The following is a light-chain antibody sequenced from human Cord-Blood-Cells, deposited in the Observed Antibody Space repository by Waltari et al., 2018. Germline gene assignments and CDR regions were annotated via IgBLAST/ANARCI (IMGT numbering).Light chain of an antibody. CDR3: QSYDSSLSGWV. CDR1: SPNIGAGSD. J-gene: IGLJ3*02. Sequence: QSVLTQPPPVSGAPGQRVTISCTGSSPNIGAGSDVPWYQQLPGTAPKLRINGNSNRPSGVPDRFSGSKSGTSASLAITGLQAEDEADYYCQSYDSSLSGWVFGGGTKLTVL. V-gene: IGLV1-40*01. CDR2: GNS.